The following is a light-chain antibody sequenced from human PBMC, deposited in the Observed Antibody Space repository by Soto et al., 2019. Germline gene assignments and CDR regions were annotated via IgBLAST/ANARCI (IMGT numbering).Light chain of an antibody. J-gene: IGLJ3*02. Sequence: QAVVTQPPSVSGAPGQRVTISCTGSSSNIGAGYHVHWYQQLPGTAPKLLIYGNSNRPSGVPDRFSGSKSGTSASLAITGLQAEDEADYYCQSYDSSLNGWVFGGGTKLTVL. CDR3: QSYDSSLNGWV. V-gene: IGLV1-40*01. CDR1: SSNIGAGYH. CDR2: GNS.